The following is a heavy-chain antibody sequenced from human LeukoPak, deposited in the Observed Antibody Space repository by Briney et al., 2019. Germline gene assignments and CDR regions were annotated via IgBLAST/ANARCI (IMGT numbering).Heavy chain of an antibody. CDR1: GGTLSSYT. CDR2: IIPILGIA. D-gene: IGHD3-16*01. Sequence: SVKVSCKASGGTLSSYTISWVRQAPGQGLEWMGRIIPILGIANYAQKFQGGVTITADKSTSTAYMELSSLRSEDTAVYYCVPEWVGTGGVPPPVDYWGQGTLVTVSS. CDR3: VPEWVGTGGVPPPVDY. V-gene: IGHV1-69*02. J-gene: IGHJ4*02.